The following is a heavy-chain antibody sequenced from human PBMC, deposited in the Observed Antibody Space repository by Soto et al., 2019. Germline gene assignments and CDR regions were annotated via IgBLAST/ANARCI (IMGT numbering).Heavy chain of an antibody. Sequence: GGSLRLSCAASGFSFGSYALSWVRQAPGKGLEWVSTISGSDGKTFYADSVKGRFTISRDNAKNRLYLQMNSLRAEDTAVYYCARDPAPSGWYDYWGQGTLVTVSS. CDR2: ISGSDGKT. CDR3: ARDPAPSGWYDY. J-gene: IGHJ4*02. D-gene: IGHD6-19*01. V-gene: IGHV3-23*01. CDR1: GFSFGSYA.